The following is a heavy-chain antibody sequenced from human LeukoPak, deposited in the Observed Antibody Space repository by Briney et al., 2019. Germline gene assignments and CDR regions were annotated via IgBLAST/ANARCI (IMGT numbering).Heavy chain of an antibody. CDR1: GCTFTGYY. CDR2: INPNSGGT. CDR3: ARSLGPLGYYYYMDV. D-gene: IGHD7-27*01. V-gene: IGHV1-2*02. Sequence: ASVKVSCKASGCTFTGYYMHWVRQAPGQGLEWMGWINPNSGGTNYAQKFQGRVTMTRDTSISTAYMELSRLRSDDTAVYYCARSLGPLGYYYYMDVWGKGTTVTVSS. J-gene: IGHJ6*03.